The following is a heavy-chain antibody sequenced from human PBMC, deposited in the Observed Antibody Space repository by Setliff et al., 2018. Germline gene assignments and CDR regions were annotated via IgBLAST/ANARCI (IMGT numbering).Heavy chain of an antibody. CDR2: KSNRGDT. CDR3: ARAVDSSGYFPYWYFDL. V-gene: IGHV4-59*01. CDR1: GGSIGSSF. D-gene: IGHD3-22*01. Sequence: SETLSLNCTVSGGSIGSSFWNWIRQSPGKGLEWIGYKSNRGDTNSNPSLRSRLTMSVDTSKSQFSLNLTSVTAADTAVYFCARAVDSSGYFPYWYFDLWGRGALVTVSS. J-gene: IGHJ2*01.